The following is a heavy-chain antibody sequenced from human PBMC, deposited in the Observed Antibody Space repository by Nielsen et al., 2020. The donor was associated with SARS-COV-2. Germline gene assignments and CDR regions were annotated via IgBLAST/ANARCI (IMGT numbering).Heavy chain of an antibody. V-gene: IGHV3-23*01. D-gene: IGHD3/OR15-3a*01. J-gene: IGHJ4*02. CDR3: ARGTDHTSHFDY. CDR1: GFTFSSNA. Sequence: GGSLRLSCAASGFTFSSNAMSWVRQAPGKGLEWVSGISGSGGRTHYADSVKGRFTISRDNAKSLLYLQMNSLRVEDTAVYYCARGTDHTSHFDYWGQGILVAVSS. CDR2: ISGSGGRT.